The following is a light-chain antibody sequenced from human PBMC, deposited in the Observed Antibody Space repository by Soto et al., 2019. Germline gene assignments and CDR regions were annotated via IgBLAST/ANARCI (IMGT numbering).Light chain of an antibody. J-gene: IGKJ1*01. V-gene: IGKV1-27*01. CDR3: QKYNTPPST. CDR1: QGISNY. CDR2: NES. Sequence: DIQMTQSPSSLSASVGDRVTITCRASQGISNYLAWYQQKPGKVPKFLIYNESTLQTGVPSRLSGSGSGTDFALTISSLQHEDVATYYCQKYNTPPSTFGQGTKVEIK.